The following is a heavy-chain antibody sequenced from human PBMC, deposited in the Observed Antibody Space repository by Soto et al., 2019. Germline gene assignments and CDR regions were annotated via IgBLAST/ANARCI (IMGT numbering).Heavy chain of an antibody. J-gene: IGHJ6*02. CDR1: GYPFTGPY. D-gene: IGHD4-4*01. CDR3: ARDFRTYSHGVDV. CDR2: INPSSGGT. Sequence: QAQLVQSGTEVKKPGASVKVSCKASGYPFTGPYIYWVRQAPGQGLEWMGWINPSSGGTEIAEKFQGRVTVTRDTSIGTEFLELNSLTSDDTGLYFCARDFRTYSHGVDVWGQGTAVTVSS. V-gene: IGHV1-2*02.